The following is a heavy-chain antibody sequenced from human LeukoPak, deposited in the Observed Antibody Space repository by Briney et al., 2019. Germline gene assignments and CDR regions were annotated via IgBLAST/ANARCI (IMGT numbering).Heavy chain of an antibody. CDR1: GFTFSSYW. CDR2: IKQDGSEK. Sequence: GGSLRLSCAASGFTFSSYWMTWVREASGKGLEWVANIKQDGSEKHYVDSVKGRFTISRDNAKNSLYLQVNSLNAEDTAGYSCARRLIRFLKWSVSCPSDYWGQGTLVTVSS. CDR3: ARRLIRFLKWSVSCPSDY. V-gene: IGHV3-7*01. J-gene: IGHJ4*02. D-gene: IGHD3-3*01.